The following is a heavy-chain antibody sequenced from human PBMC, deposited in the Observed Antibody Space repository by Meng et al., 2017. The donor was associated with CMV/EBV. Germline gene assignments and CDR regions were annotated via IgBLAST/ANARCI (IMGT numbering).Heavy chain of an antibody. CDR2: IRYDGSNK. CDR3: ATDGGGSPFRAFDI. J-gene: IGHJ3*02. V-gene: IGHV3-30*02. Sequence: GESLMISCAASGFTFSSYGMHWVRQARGKGLEWVAFIRYDGSNKYYAASVKRRFTISRDNSKNTLYLQMNSLRAEDTAVYYCATDGGGSPFRAFDIWGQGTMVTVSS. D-gene: IGHD3-16*01. CDR1: GFTFSSYG.